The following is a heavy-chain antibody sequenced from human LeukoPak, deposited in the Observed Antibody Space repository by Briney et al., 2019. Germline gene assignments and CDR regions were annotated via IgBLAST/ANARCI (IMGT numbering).Heavy chain of an antibody. V-gene: IGHV3-30*18. D-gene: IGHD2-2*01. Sequence: PGRSLRLSCAASGFTFSSYGMHWVRQAPGKGLEWVAVISYDGSNKYYADSVKGRFTIPRDNSKNTLYLQMNSLRAEDTAVYYCAKWSSTKSFDYWGQGTLVTVSS. J-gene: IGHJ4*02. CDR1: GFTFSSYG. CDR2: ISYDGSNK. CDR3: AKWSSTKSFDY.